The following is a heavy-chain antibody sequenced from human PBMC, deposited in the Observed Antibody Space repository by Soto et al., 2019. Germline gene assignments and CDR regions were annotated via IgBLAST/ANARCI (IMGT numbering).Heavy chain of an antibody. CDR1: GGSISSYY. CDR2: IYYSGST. CDR3: ARVVGTTIFGVVTPLYYFDY. J-gene: IGHJ4*02. Sequence: SETLSLTCTVSGGSISSYYWSWIRQPPGKGQEWIGYIYYSGSTNYNPSLKSRVTISVDTSKNQFSLKLSSVTAADTAVYYCARVVGTTIFGVVTPLYYFDYWGQGTLVTVSS. V-gene: IGHV4-59*01. D-gene: IGHD3-3*01.